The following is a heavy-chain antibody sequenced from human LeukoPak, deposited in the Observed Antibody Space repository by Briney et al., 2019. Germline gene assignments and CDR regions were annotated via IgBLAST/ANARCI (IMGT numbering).Heavy chain of an antibody. Sequence: ASVKVSCKASGYTFTNYYIHWVRQAPGQGLEWMGIINPGGSSTSYAQKFQGRVTMTRDTSTSTAYMELSSLRSEDTAVYYCAAGDPRIAAAGRHSFYYYYMDVWGKGTTVTVSS. CDR1: GYTFTNYY. J-gene: IGHJ6*03. CDR2: INPGGSST. V-gene: IGHV1-46*01. CDR3: AAGDPRIAAAGRHSFYYYYMDV. D-gene: IGHD6-13*01.